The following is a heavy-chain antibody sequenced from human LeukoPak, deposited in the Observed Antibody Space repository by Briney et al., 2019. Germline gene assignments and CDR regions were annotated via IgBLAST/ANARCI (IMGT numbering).Heavy chain of an antibody. CDR2: VDPEDGEA. Sequence: ASVKISCKASGYTFTDFYIHWVHQAPGKGLDWMGRVDPEDGEAIYAEKFRGRVTMTADTSTDTAYLELRSLKSDDTALYYCATYPEISMVLQYWGQGSLVTVSS. D-gene: IGHD3-10*01. V-gene: IGHV1-69-2*01. CDR3: ATYPEISMVLQY. J-gene: IGHJ4*02. CDR1: GYTFTDFY.